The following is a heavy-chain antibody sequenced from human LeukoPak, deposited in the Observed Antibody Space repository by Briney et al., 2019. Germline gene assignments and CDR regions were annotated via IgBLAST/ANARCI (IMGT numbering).Heavy chain of an antibody. V-gene: IGHV4-38-2*02. CDR2: IYHSGST. J-gene: IGHJ4*02. CDR1: GYSISSGYY. CDR3: ATEAIIGYCSGGSCSIAPFDY. D-gene: IGHD2-15*01. Sequence: PSETLSLTCTVSGYSISSGYYWGWIRQPPGKGLEWIGSIYHSGSTYYNPSLKSRVTISVDTSKNQFSLKLSSVTAADTAVYYCATEAIIGYCSGGSCSIAPFDYWGQRTLVTVSS.